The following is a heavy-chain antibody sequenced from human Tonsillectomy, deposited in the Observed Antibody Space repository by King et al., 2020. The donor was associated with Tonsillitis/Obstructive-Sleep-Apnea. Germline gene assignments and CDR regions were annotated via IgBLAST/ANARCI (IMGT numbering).Heavy chain of an antibody. V-gene: IGHV5-51*01. CDR2: IYPGDSDT. D-gene: IGHD6-13*01. CDR1: GYSFSSYC. CDR3: ASASLWYTSSWYGIDY. Sequence: QLVQSGAEVKKPGESLKISCKATGYSFSSYCIGWVRQMPGKGLEWMGIIYPGDSDTRYSPSFQGQVTISADKSISTAYLQWGSLKASDTAMYFCASASLWYTSSWYGIDYWGQGTLVTVSS. J-gene: IGHJ4*02.